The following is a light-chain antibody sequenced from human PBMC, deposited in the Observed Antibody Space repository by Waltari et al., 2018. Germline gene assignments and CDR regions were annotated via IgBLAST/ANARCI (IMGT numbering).Light chain of an antibody. Sequence: HSALTQPASVSGSPGQSLTISCTGTSSYVGGYNYVSWYQQHPGKAPKLMIYDVSNRPSGVSNRFSGSKSGNTASLTISGLQAEDEADYYCSSYISSDTLELFGGGTSLTVL. J-gene: IGLJ2*01. V-gene: IGLV2-14*03. CDR3: SSYISSDTLEL. CDR2: DVS. CDR1: SSYVGGYNY.